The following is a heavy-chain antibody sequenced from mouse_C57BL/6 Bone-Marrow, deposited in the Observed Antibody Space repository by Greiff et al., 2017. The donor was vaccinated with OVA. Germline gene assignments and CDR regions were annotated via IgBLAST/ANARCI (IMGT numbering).Heavy chain of an antibody. CDR3: ARYDYYAMDY. V-gene: IGHV1-4*01. J-gene: IGHJ4*01. Sequence: LVESGAELARPGASVKMSCKASGYTFTSYTMHWVKQRPGQGLEWIGYINPSSGYTKYNQKFKDKATLTADKSSSTAYMQLSSLTSEDSAVYYCARYDYYAMDYWGQGTSVTVSS. CDR2: INPSSGYT. CDR1: GYTFTSYT.